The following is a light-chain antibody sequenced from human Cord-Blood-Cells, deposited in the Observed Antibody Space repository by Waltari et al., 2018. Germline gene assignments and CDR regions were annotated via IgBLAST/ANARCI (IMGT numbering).Light chain of an antibody. Sequence: DIQMTQSPPSPSASVGDRVTITCRASQSISSYLNWYQQKPGKAPKLLIYAASSLQSGVPSRFSGSGSGTDFTLTISSLQPEDFATYYCQQSYSTPFTFGGGTKVEIK. CDR2: AAS. CDR3: QQSYSTPFT. V-gene: IGKV1-39*01. J-gene: IGKJ4*01. CDR1: QSISSY.